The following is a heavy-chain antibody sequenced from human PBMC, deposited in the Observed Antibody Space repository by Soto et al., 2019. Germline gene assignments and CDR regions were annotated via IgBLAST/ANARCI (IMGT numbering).Heavy chain of an antibody. J-gene: IGHJ6*02. CDR2: ISAYNGNT. V-gene: IGHV1-18*01. D-gene: IGHD2-2*01. Sequence: ASVKVSCKASCYTLTSSGIGWVRQAPGQGLEWMGWISAYNGNTNYAQKLQGRVTMTTDTSTSTAYMELSSLRSEDTAVYYCARDLDGDIVVVPASAAGYYYYGMYVWGQ. CDR1: CYTLTSSG. CDR3: ARDLDGDIVVVPASAAGYYYYGMYV.